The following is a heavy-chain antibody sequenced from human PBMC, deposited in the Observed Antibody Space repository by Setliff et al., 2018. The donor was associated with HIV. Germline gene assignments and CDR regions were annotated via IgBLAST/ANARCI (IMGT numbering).Heavy chain of an antibody. CDR1: GYSISGSYY. D-gene: IGHD4-17*01. Sequence: SETLSLTCAVSGYSISGSYYWAWIRQPPGKGLEWIANIYLSGSTNYNPSLKGRVTMSLDTSKNQFYLKLNSVTAADTAIYYCTRGGPTVAYGVDVWGQGTTVTVSS. CDR2: IYLSGST. J-gene: IGHJ6*02. V-gene: IGHV4-38-2*01. CDR3: TRGGPTVAYGVDV.